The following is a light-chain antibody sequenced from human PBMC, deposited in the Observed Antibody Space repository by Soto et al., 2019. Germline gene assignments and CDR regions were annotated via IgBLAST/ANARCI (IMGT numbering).Light chain of an antibody. J-gene: IGLJ3*02. CDR3: SAYTERSNLL. CDR1: MRDVGAYNL. CDR2: EVR. V-gene: IGLV2-14*01. Sequence: QSVLTQPASVSGSAGQSITISCSGTMRDVGAYNLVSWYQQHPGTAPKLIIYEVRNRPSGISSRFSGSRSGNTASLTISGLQPEDEGDYYCSAYTERSNLLFGGATKVTV.